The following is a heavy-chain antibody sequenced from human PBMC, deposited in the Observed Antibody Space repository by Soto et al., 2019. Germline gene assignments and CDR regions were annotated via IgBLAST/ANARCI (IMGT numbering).Heavy chain of an antibody. D-gene: IGHD3-22*01. V-gene: IGHV3-23*01. J-gene: IGHJ4*02. CDR1: GFTFSSYA. CDR3: AKSYYDSTAKPVGFDY. CDR2: ISGSGGST. Sequence: EVQLLESGGGLVQPGGSLRLSCAASGFTFSSYAMSWVRQAPGKGLEWVSAISGSGGSTYYADSVKGRFTISRDNSKNTLYLQMNSLRAEDTAVYYCAKSYYDSTAKPVGFDYWGQGTLVTVSS.